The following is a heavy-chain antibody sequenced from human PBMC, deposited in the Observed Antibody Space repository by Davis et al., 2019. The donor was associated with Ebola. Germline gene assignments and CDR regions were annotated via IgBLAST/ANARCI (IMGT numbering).Heavy chain of an antibody. Sequence: GGSLRLSCAASGFTFSSYAMSWVRQAPGKGPEWVSAISGSGGSTYYADSVKGRFTISRDNSKNTLYLQMNSLRAEDTAVYYCAKDANRRIAVAGREFDYWGQGTLVTVSS. CDR1: GFTFSSYA. V-gene: IGHV3-23*01. D-gene: IGHD6-19*01. CDR3: AKDANRRIAVAGREFDY. CDR2: ISGSGGST. J-gene: IGHJ4*02.